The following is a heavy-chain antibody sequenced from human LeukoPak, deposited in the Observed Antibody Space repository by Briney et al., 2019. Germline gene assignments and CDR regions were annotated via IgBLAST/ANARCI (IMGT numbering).Heavy chain of an antibody. J-gene: IGHJ5*02. CDR2: ISTYNENT. CDR1: GYTFTTYG. Sequence: ASVKVSCKTSGYTFTTYGLSWVRQAPGQGLEWMGWISTYNENTNYAQNLQGRVTMTTDTSTSTAYIELRSLRSDDTAVYYCVRGGIAAPWFDPWGQGTLVTVSS. V-gene: IGHV1-18*01. D-gene: IGHD6-13*01. CDR3: VRGGIAAPWFDP.